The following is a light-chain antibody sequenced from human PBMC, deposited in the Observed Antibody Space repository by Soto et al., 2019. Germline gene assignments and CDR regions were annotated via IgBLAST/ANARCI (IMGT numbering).Light chain of an antibody. V-gene: IGKV3D-20*02. CDR3: QQRNYWQVT. CDR2: GAS. CDR1: QSVSSSY. Sequence: EIVLTQSPGTLSLSPGERATLSCRASQSVSSSYLAWYQQKPGQAPRLLIYGASSRATGIPDRCSGSGSGTDFTLTISSLEPEDFAIYYCQQRNYWQVTFGRGTRLEIK. J-gene: IGKJ5*01.